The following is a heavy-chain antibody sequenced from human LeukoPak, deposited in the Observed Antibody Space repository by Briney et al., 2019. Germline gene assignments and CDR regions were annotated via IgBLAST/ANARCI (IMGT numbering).Heavy chain of an antibody. D-gene: IGHD3-10*01. Sequence: SETLSLSCTVSNGSSTCYYWSWIRQAPGKGLEWIGFIYYGGFTNYNPSLESRVTISIDNVNNQFSLKLISVTAADTAVYFCARPFPPPHSGSFWVGAWSRGTLVTVSS. J-gene: IGHJ5*02. V-gene: IGHV4-59*08. CDR2: IYYGGFT. CDR3: ARPFPPPHSGSFWVGA. CDR1: NGSSTCYY.